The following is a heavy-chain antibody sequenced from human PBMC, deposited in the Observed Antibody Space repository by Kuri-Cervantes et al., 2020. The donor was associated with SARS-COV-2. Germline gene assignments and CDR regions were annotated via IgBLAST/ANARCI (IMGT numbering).Heavy chain of an antibody. V-gene: IGHV4-34*01. J-gene: IGHJ3*02. CDR2: INHSGST. CDR1: GGFFSGYY. CDR3: ARLEPYYGSGSYYQDAFDI. Sequence: SETLSLTCAVDGGFFSGYYWSCIRQPPGKVLEWIGEINHSGSTNYNTSLKSRVTVSVDTSKNQFSLKLSSVTAADTAVYYCARLEPYYGSGSYYQDAFDIWGQGTMVTVSS. D-gene: IGHD3-10*01.